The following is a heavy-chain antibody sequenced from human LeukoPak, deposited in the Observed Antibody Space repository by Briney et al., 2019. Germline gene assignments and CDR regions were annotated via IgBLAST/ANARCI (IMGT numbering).Heavy chain of an antibody. Sequence: GGSLRLSCTASGFTFGDYAMSWVRQAPGKGLEWVGFIRSKAYGETTEYAASVKGRFTISRDDSKFIASLHMNSLRTEDTAVYYCTRLYSESSSWALDNWGQGTLVTVSS. CDR1: GFTFGDYA. J-gene: IGHJ4*02. CDR2: IRSKAYGETT. CDR3: TRLYSESSSWALDN. V-gene: IGHV3-49*04. D-gene: IGHD6-13*01.